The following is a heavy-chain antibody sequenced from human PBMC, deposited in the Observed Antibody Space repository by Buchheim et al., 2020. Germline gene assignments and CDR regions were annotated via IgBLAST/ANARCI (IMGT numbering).Heavy chain of an antibody. CDR2: ISYDGSNK. V-gene: IGHV3-30*18. CDR3: AKDPYLWFGELFDYYGMDV. J-gene: IGHJ6*02. CDR1: GFTFSSYG. D-gene: IGHD3-10*01. Sequence: QVQLVESGGGVVQPGRSLRLSCAASGFTFSSYGMHWVRQAPGKGLEWVAVISYDGSNKYYADSVKGRFTISRDNSKNTLYLQMNSLRAEDTAVYYCAKDPYLWFGELFDYYGMDVWGQGTT.